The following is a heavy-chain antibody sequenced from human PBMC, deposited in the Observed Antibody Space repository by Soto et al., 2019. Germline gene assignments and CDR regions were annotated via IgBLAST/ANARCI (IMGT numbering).Heavy chain of an antibody. CDR1: GFSLSTSGVG. Sequence: QITLKESGPTLVKPTQTLTLTCTFSGFSLSTSGVGVGWIRQPPGTALEWLALIYWDDDKRYSPSLKSRLTSTKDTSKNQVVLTMTNMDPVDTATYYCAHSLIGYYYDSSGSNWFDPWGQGTLVTVSS. CDR2: IYWDDDK. J-gene: IGHJ5*02. V-gene: IGHV2-5*02. CDR3: AHSLIGYYYDSSGSNWFDP. D-gene: IGHD3-22*01.